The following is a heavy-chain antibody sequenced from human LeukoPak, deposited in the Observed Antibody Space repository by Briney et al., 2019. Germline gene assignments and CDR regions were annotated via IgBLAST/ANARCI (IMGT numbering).Heavy chain of an antibody. CDR1: GGSISGYY. CDR2: ISYSGST. Sequence: PSETLSLTCTVSGGSISGYYWSWIRRPPGKGLEWIGYISYSGSTNYNPSLKGRVTISVGTSKNQFSLKLGSVTAADTAVYYCASFGVKIFGGTPPPVWGQGTLVTVSS. V-gene: IGHV4-59*01. J-gene: IGHJ4*02. CDR3: ASFGVKIFGGTPPPV. D-gene: IGHD3-3*01.